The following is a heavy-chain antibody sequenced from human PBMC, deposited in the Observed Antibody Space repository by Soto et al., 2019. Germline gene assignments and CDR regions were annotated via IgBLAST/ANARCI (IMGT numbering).Heavy chain of an antibody. J-gene: IGHJ4*02. CDR3: AKEYSTGWYYFDS. V-gene: IGHV3-30*18. Sequence: QVQLVESGGGVVQPGRSLRLSCAASGFTFSNYGMHWVRQAPGKGLEWVALISYDGSNKYYADSVKGRFTISRDDSKNTLYLQVNSLRAEDTAVYLCAKEYSTGWYYFDSWGQGTLVTVSS. CDR1: GFTFSNYG. CDR2: ISYDGSNK. D-gene: IGHD6-19*01.